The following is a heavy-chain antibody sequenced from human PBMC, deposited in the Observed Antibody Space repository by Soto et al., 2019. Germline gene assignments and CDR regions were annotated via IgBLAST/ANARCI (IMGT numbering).Heavy chain of an antibody. CDR2: IIPIFGTA. V-gene: IGHV1-69*13. Sequence: SVKVSCKASGGTFSSYAISWVRQAPGQGLEWMGGIIPIFGTANYAQKFQGRVTITADESTSTAYMELSSLRSEDTAVYYCARRITMDRDYYYYGMDVWGQGTTVTVSS. CDR1: GGTFSSYA. D-gene: IGHD3-10*01. CDR3: ARRITMDRDYYYYGMDV. J-gene: IGHJ6*02.